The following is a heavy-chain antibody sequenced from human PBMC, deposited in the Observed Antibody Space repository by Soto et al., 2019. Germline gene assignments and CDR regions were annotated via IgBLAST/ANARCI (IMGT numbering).Heavy chain of an antibody. CDR2: IYWDDDK. V-gene: IGHV2-5*02. J-gene: IGHJ6*02. CDR3: THSRCGGDCLQSYSSHYYYGVDV. CDR1: GFSLNTGGVG. Sequence: QITLMESGPTLVKPTQTLTLTCTFSGFSLNTGGVGVGWIRQPPGKALEWLALIYWDDDKRYSPSLRSRLTSTKDTSEHXVXLXRXXMDPVDTATYSCTHSRCGGDCLQSYSSHYYYGVDVWGLGTTVTVSS. D-gene: IGHD2-21*02.